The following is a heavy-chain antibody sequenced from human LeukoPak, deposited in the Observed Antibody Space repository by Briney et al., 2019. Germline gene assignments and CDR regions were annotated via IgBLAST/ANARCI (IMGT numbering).Heavy chain of an antibody. V-gene: IGHV3-66*01. J-gene: IGHJ4*02. CDR2: IYSGGST. CDR3: ARGGVNWTFDC. D-gene: IGHD1-1*01. CDR1: GFTFSSYE. Sequence: PGGSLRLSCAASGFTFSSYEMNWVRQAPGKGLEWVSLIYSGGSTYYADSVKGRFTISRDNSKNTLYLQMNSLRAEDTAVYYCARGGVNWTFDCWGQGTLVAVSS.